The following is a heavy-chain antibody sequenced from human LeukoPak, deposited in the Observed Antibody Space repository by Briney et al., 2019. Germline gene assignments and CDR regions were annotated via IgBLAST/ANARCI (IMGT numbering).Heavy chain of an antibody. V-gene: IGHV3-48*01. Sequence: GGSLRLSCAASGFTFSTYAMNWVRQAPGKGLEWVSYISSSGNTIYADSVKGRFTISRDNAKNSLYLQMNSLRAEDTAVYYCTRAQQWLVKIDYWGQGTLVTVSS. CDR2: ISSSGNTI. J-gene: IGHJ4*02. D-gene: IGHD6-19*01. CDR3: TRAQQWLVKIDY. CDR1: GFTFSTYA.